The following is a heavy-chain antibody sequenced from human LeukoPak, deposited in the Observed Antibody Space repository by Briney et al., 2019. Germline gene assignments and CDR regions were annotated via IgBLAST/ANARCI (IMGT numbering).Heavy chain of an antibody. D-gene: IGHD6-13*01. CDR1: GFTFTSSA. V-gene: IGHV1-58*01. Sequence: ASVTVSCKASGFTFTSSAVQWVRQARGQRLEWIGWIVVGSGNTNYAQKFQERVTITRDMSTSTAYMELSSLRSEDTAVYYCAAELDAAAARFDPWGQGTLVTVSS. J-gene: IGHJ5*02. CDR2: IVVGSGNT. CDR3: AAELDAAAARFDP.